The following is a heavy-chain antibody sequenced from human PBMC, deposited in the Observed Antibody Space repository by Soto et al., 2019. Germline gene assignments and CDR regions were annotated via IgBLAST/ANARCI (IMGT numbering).Heavy chain of an antibody. CDR2: IYYSGST. CDR3: AKRRGTTEFDN. V-gene: IGHV4-39*07. J-gene: IGHJ4*02. Sequence: SETLSLTCTVSGDSGGFISSSSYHWGWIRQPPGKGLEWIGNIYYSGSTYYNPSLKSRVTISGDTSKNQFSLRLSSVTAADTGVYYCAKRRGTTEFDNWGQGTLVTVSS. D-gene: IGHD4-17*01. CDR1: GDSGGFISSSSYH.